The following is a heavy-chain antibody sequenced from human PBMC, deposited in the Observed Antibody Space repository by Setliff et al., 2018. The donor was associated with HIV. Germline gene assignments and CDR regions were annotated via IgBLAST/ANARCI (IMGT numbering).Heavy chain of an antibody. CDR1: GGSFTAYY. V-gene: IGHV4-34*01. J-gene: IGHJ5*01. CDR3: ASGAYRFDS. Sequence: SETLSLTCAVYGGSFTAYYWTWIRQPPGKGLEWIGEIHHGGSTNYMPSLKNRVTISVDTSKNQFSLTLRSLTAAYTAVYYCASGAYRFDSWGRGTLVTVSS. D-gene: IGHD2-2*01. CDR2: IHHGGST.